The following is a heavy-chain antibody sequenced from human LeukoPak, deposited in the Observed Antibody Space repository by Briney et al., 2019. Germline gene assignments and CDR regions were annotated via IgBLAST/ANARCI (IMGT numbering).Heavy chain of an antibody. CDR2: IHYSGSS. D-gene: IGHD2-15*01. CDR3: VLAPNSNWFDF. Sequence: SETLSLTCSVSGDSISSFYWNWIRQSPGRGLEWIGNIHYSGSSIYNPSLRSRVTMSIDTSKRQFFLKLRSVTAADTAVYYCVLAPNSNWFDFWGQGTLVTVSS. V-gene: IGHV4-59*08. CDR1: GDSISSFY. J-gene: IGHJ4*02.